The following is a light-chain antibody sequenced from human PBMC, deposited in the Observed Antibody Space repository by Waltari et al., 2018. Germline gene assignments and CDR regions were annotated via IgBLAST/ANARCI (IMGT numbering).Light chain of an antibody. Sequence: ELVMTQSPATLSVSPGERASLSCRASQSASTSLAWYQQTPGQAPRLLIYRASTRAAGIPDRFSGSGSWTEFTLTISSLQSEDSAIYYCQQYNIWPWTFGQGTKVDIK. CDR3: QQYNIWPWT. J-gene: IGKJ1*01. CDR2: RAS. CDR1: QSASTS. V-gene: IGKV3-15*01.